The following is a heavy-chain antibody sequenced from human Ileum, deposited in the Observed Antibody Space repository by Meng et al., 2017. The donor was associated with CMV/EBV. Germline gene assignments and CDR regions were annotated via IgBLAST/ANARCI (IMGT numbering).Heavy chain of an antibody. CDR1: GYTFTGYN. J-gene: IGHJ4*02. CDR3: ARGHNFGFEY. CDR2: IITNTGST. V-gene: IGHV1-2*06. D-gene: IGHD1-1*01. Sequence: KVSCKAAGYTFTGYNMHWVRQAPGQGLEWMGRIITNTGSTNYAQKFQGRVTMTRDTSISTGYMELNSLRSDDTAVYYCARGHNFGFEYWGQGTLVTVSS.